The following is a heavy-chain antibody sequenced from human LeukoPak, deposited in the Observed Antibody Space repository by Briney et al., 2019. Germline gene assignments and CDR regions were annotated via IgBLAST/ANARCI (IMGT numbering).Heavy chain of an antibody. Sequence: GGSLRLSCAASGFTFSSYNMNWVRQAPGKGLEWVANINQVASEKNYVDSVKGRFTISRDNAKNSLYLQMNSVRAEDTAMYYCVRDGGYYGPDSWGQGTLVSVSS. CDR3: VRDGGYYGPDS. CDR1: GFTFSSYN. V-gene: IGHV3-7*04. D-gene: IGHD3-10*01. J-gene: IGHJ4*02. CDR2: INQVASEK.